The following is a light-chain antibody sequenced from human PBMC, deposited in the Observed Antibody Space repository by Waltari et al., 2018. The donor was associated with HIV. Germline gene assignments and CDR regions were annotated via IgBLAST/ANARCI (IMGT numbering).Light chain of an antibody. CDR1: TGPVTNYHY. CDR2: DTS. Sequence: QAVVTQEPSLTVSPGGTVTLTCDSSTGPVTNYHYPYWFQQKPAQAPRTLIYDTSNRQSWTPARFSASLLGGKAALTRACAQREDEADYYCVLSYDADWVFGGGTKLTVL. V-gene: IGLV7-46*01. CDR3: VLSYDADWV. J-gene: IGLJ3*02.